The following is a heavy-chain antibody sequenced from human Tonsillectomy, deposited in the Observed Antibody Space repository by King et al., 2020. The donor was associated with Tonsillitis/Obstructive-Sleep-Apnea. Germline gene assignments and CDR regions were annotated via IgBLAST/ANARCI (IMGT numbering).Heavy chain of an antibody. CDR3: ASRALY. V-gene: IGHV3-30*03. J-gene: IGHJ4*02. CDR2: ISYDGSNK. Sequence: VQLVESGGGVVQPGRSLRLSCAASGFTFSSYGMHWVRQAPGTGLEWVAGISYDGSNKYYADSVKGRFTISRDNSKNTLYLQMNSLRAEDTAVYYCASRALYWGQGTLVTVSS. CDR1: GFTFSSYG.